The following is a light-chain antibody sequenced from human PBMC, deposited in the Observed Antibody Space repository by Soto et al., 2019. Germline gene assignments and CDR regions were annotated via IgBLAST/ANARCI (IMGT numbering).Light chain of an antibody. Sequence: QSVLTQPRSVSGSPGQSVSISCTGTNSDVGGYNLVSWYQQLPGKAPKLIISAVSYRTSGVSDRFSGSKSGNTASLTISGLQAEDEADYYCCSYTATDAWVFGAGTKVTVL. V-gene: IGLV2-11*01. CDR3: CSYTATDAWV. J-gene: IGLJ3*02. CDR2: AVS. CDR1: NSDVGGYNL.